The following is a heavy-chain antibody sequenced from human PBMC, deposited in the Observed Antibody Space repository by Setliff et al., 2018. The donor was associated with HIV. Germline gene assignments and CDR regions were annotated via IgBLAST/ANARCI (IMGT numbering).Heavy chain of an antibody. CDR2: IIPLLGSA. CDR3: ARDYSSSSRPSSDAFDI. CDR1: GGTFSSYA. Sequence: SVKVSCKVSGGTFSSYAFSWVRQAPGQGLEWMGRIIPLLGSANYAHNFQGRVTITADKSTSTAYMELRSLISDDTAVYYCARDYSSSSRPSSDAFDIWGQGTMVTVSS. D-gene: IGHD6-6*01. V-gene: IGHV1-69*04. J-gene: IGHJ3*02.